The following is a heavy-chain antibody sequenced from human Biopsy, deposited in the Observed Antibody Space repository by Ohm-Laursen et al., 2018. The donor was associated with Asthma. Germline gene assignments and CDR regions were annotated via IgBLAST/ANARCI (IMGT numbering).Heavy chain of an antibody. D-gene: IGHD3-22*01. CDR2: IYSGGTS. Sequence: SLRLSCAASGFAVSRDHMFWVRQAPGKGLEWVSVIYSGGTSHTADSVRGRFTISRDYSKNTLYLQMHSLRAEDTAVYYCARGDSSNWSHYYFGYWGQGTLVPVSS. CDR1: GFAVSRDH. CDR3: ARGDSSNWSHYYFGY. J-gene: IGHJ4*02. V-gene: IGHV3-53*01.